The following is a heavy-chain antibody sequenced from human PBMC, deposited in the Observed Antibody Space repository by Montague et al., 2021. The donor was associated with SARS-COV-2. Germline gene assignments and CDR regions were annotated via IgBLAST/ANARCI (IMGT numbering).Heavy chain of an antibody. CDR3: AKRPSGVDN. CDR2: ISNSGGST. CDR1: GFTFSTYA. V-gene: IGHV3-23*01. D-gene: IGHD1-26*01. J-gene: IGHJ4*02. Sequence: SLRLPCAASGFTFSTYAMSWVRQAPGKGLEWVSSISNSGGSTYYADSVKGRFTISRDNSKNTLYLQVNSLRAEDTAVYFCAKRPSGVDNWGQGTLVTVSS.